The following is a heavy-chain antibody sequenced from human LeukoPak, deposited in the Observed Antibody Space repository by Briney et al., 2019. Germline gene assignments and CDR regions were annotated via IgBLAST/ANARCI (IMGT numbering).Heavy chain of an antibody. Sequence: GGSLRLSCAASGFTVSSNYMSWVRQAPGKGLEWVSVIYSGGSTYYADSVKGRFSISRDNSKNTLYLQMNSLRAEDTAVYYCARNWNDALDYWGQGTLVTVSS. CDR2: IYSGGST. CDR3: ARNWNDALDY. CDR1: GFTVSSNY. V-gene: IGHV3-53*01. J-gene: IGHJ4*02. D-gene: IGHD1-1*01.